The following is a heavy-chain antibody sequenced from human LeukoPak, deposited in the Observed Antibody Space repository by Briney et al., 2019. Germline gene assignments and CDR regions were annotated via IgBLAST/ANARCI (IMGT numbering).Heavy chain of an antibody. CDR1: GHSISSYW. V-gene: IGHV5-51*01. CDR3: ARHAGEQLGRYTGGNWFDP. J-gene: IGHJ5*02. Sequence: GESLKISCRGSGHSISSYWIAWVRQMPGKGLEWMEIIHPGDSDTSYSPSFQGQVAISADKSISTAYVQWNSLKASDTAMYYCARHAGEQLGRYTGGNWFDPWGQGTLVTVSS. D-gene: IGHD6-6*01. CDR2: IHPGDSDT.